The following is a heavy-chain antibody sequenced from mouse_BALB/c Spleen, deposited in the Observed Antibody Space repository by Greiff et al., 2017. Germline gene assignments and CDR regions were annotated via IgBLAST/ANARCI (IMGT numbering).Heavy chain of an antibody. D-gene: IGHD3-1*01. J-gene: IGHJ3*01. V-gene: IGHV3-8*02. CDR1: GDSFTSCY. Sequence: VQLMESGPSFVKPSQSLSLSCSASGDSFTSCYWNWIRKSPGNKLEYMGDISYSGSTYYNPSLKSRISITRDTSKNQYYLQLNSVTTEDTATYYCARSGLAWFAYWGQGTLVTVSA. CDR2: ISYSGST. CDR3: ARSGLAWFAY.